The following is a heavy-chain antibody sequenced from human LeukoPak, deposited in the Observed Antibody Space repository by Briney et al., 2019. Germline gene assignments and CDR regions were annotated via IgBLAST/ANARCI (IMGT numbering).Heavy chain of an antibody. Sequence: PGGSLRLSCAASRFISPSTGMHWVRQAPGKGLEWVSFIRYDGSDKYYADSVQGRFIISRDNSKNTLFLQMNSLRLDDTAVYYCVRDATVGAAYFDFWGQGALVTVSS. V-gene: IGHV3-30*02. CDR2: IRYDGSDK. CDR1: RFISPSTG. D-gene: IGHD2-15*01. J-gene: IGHJ4*02. CDR3: VRDATVGAAYFDF.